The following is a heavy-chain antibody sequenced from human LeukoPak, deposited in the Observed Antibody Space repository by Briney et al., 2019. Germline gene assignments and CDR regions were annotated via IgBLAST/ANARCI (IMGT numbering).Heavy chain of an antibody. J-gene: IGHJ6*03. V-gene: IGHV3-53*01. CDR1: GFTVSSNY. CDR2: IYSGGST. Sequence: GGSLRLSCAASGFTVSSNYMSWVRQAPGKGLEWVSVIYSGGSTYYADSVKGRFTISRDNSKNTLYLQMNSLRAEDTAVYYCARDGGYSSSLPDYMDVWGKGTTVTVSS. D-gene: IGHD6-13*01. CDR3: ARDGGYSSSLPDYMDV.